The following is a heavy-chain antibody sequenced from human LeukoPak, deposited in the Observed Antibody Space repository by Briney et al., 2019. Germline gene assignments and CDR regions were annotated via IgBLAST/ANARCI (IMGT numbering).Heavy chain of an antibody. J-gene: IGHJ4*02. CDR1: GFTFSSYA. Sequence: GTSLRLSCVVSGFTFSSYAMHWVRQTPGKGLEWVAVISYDGSNKYYEDSVKGRFTISRDNAKNSLYLQMNSLRAEDTAVYYCATGIEDTAMSSVDYWGQGTLVTVSS. V-gene: IGHV3-30*03. D-gene: IGHD5-18*01. CDR2: ISYDGSNK. CDR3: ATGIEDTAMSSVDY.